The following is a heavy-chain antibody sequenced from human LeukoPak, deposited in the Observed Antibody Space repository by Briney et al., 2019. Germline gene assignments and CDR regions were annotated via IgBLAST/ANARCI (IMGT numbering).Heavy chain of an antibody. Sequence: GGSLRLSCAASGFTFSNYSMTWVRQAPGKGLEWVSSISGSDTSTYYADYVKGRFTISRDNSKNTLELQMDSLRAEDTAVYYCTKARYASSSSCYNYWGQGILVTVSS. D-gene: IGHD2-2*02. CDR2: ISGSDTST. J-gene: IGHJ4*02. CDR1: GFTFSNYS. CDR3: TKARYASSSSCYNY. V-gene: IGHV3-23*01.